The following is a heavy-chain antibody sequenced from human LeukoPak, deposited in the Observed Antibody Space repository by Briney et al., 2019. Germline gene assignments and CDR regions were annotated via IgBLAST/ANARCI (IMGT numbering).Heavy chain of an antibody. V-gene: IGHV4-34*01. J-gene: IGHJ4*02. D-gene: IGHD6-19*01. CDR3: ARGRQWLA. Sequence: SETLSLTCAVYGGSISNNYWSWIRQPPGKGLEWIGEINHSGSTNYNPSLKSRVTISLDTSKNQFSLKLSSVTAADTAVYYCARGRQWLAWGQGTLVTVSS. CDR1: GGSISNNY. CDR2: INHSGST.